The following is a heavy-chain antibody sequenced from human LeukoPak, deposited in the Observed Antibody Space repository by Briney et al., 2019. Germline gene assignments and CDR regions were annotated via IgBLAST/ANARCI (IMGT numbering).Heavy chain of an antibody. J-gene: IGHJ5*02. CDR1: GGSISSYS. V-gene: IGHV4-4*07. D-gene: IGHD6-13*01. CDR3: ARGGSSWYWLDP. CDR2: IYTSGGT. Sequence: SETLSLTCTVSGGSISSYSRSWIRQPAGKGLEWIGRIYTSGGTNYNPSLKSRVTMSVDTSKNQFSLKLSSVTAADTAVYYCARGGSSWYWLDPWGQGTLVTVSS.